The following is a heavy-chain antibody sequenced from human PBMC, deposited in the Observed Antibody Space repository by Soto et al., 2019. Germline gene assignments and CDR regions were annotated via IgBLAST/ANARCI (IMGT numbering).Heavy chain of an antibody. CDR1: GFTFRSYA. CDR3: ARDRVVAGIRGVGY. Sequence: XGALKVSCAASGFTFRSYAMHWIRQATGEGLEWVAVISYDGSNKYYGDSVKGRFTISRDNSENTLYLQMNSVRRDDTAVYYSARDRVVAGIRGVGYWGQGTMVTV. V-gene: IGHV3-30-3*01. CDR2: ISYDGSNK. J-gene: IGHJ4*02. D-gene: IGHD6-19*01.